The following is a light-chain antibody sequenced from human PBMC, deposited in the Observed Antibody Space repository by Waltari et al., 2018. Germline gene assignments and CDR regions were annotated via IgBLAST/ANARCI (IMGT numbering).Light chain of an antibody. CDR2: SNS. Sequence: QSVLTQPPSVSAAPGQQVTISCSGRTSNIGDNYVSWYQRLPGKDPRLLIFSNSERPSGIPDRFYGSKSDTSATLGITGLQTGDEADYYCATWDRILSAVIIGGGTKLTVL. J-gene: IGLJ2*01. V-gene: IGLV1-51*01. CDR3: ATWDRILSAVI. CDR1: TSNIGDNY.